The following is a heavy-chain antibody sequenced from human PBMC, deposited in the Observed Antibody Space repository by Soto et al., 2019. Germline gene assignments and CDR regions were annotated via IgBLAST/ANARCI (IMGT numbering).Heavy chain of an antibody. D-gene: IGHD5-12*01. V-gene: IGHV3-23*01. J-gene: IGHJ4*02. CDR2: INDIGGST. CDR3: AKDVDIVATIAEEPQDY. CDR1: GFTFSSYA. Sequence: GGSLRLSCAASGFTFSSYAMSWVRQAPGKGLEWVSGINDIGGSTYYGDSGKGRFTISRDNSKNTLYLQMNSLRAEDTAVYYCAKDVDIVATIAEEPQDYWGQGTLVTVSS.